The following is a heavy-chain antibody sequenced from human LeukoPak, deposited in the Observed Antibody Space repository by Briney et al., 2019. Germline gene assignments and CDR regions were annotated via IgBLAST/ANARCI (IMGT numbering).Heavy chain of an antibody. CDR1: GFTVRDNY. V-gene: IGHV3-53*01. Sequence: GGSLRLSCAVSGFTVRDNYLNWVRQTPGKGLECVSVLYSGGAAYYADSVKGRFTISRDTSKNTLSLQMNSLRVEDTAVYYCAKAPPIYYYDSSGYYYFDYWGQGTLVTVSS. CDR2: LYSGGAA. D-gene: IGHD3-22*01. J-gene: IGHJ4*02. CDR3: AKAPPIYYYDSSGYYYFDY.